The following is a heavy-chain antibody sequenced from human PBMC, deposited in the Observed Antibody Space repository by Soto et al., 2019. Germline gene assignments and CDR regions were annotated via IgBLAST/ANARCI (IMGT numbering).Heavy chain of an antibody. CDR3: ASGYSGYAIAFDT. V-gene: IGHV1-18*01. CDR1: GYTITSSG. Sequence: ASGKPSCKDSGYTITSSGISWVRHAPGQGLEWMGWISAYNGNTNYAQKLQGRVTITTDTSTSTAYMELRSLRSDDTAVYYGASGYSGYAIAFDTWGQGTSVTLAS. J-gene: IGHJ3*02. CDR2: ISAYNGNT. D-gene: IGHD5-12*01.